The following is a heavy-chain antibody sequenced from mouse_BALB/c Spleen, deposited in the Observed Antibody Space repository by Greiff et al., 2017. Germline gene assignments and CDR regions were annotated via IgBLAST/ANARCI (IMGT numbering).Heavy chain of an antibody. Sequence: EVKVVESGGGLVKLGGSLKLSCAASGFTFSSYYMSWVRQTPEKRLELVAAINSNGGSTYYPDTVKGRFTISRDNAKNTLYLQMSSLKSEDTALYYCARHLITTAGDYYYAMDYWGQGTSVTVSS. CDR2: INSNGGST. J-gene: IGHJ4*01. V-gene: IGHV5-6-2*01. CDR1: GFTFSSYY. D-gene: IGHD1-2*01. CDR3: ARHLITTAGDYYYAMDY.